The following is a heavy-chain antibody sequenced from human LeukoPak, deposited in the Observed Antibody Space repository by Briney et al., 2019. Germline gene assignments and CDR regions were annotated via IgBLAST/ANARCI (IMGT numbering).Heavy chain of an antibody. CDR2: SYHSGST. CDR1: GYSISSGYY. V-gene: IGHV4-38-2*02. Sequence: TASETLSLTCTVSGYSISSGYYWGWSRQPPGRGLEWIGSSYHSGSTYYNPSLKSRVTISVDTSKNQFSLKLSSVTAADTAVYYCARGSAAGIQGYWGQGTLVTVSS. J-gene: IGHJ4*02. D-gene: IGHD6-13*01. CDR3: ARGSAAGIQGY.